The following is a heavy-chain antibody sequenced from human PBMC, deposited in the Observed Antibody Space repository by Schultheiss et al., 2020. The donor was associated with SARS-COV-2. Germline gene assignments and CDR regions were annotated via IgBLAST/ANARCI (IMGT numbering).Heavy chain of an antibody. V-gene: IGHV3-15*07. Sequence: GGSLRLSCAASGFTFSSYGMHWVRQAPGKGLEWVGRIKSKTDGGTTDYAAPVKGRFTISRDDSKNTLYLQMNSLRAEDTAVYYCARGTVHEVVVVAATVSDWFDPWGQGTLVTVSS. J-gene: IGHJ5*02. CDR2: IKSKTDGGTT. CDR3: ARGTVHEVVVVAATVSDWFDP. CDR1: GFTFSSYG. D-gene: IGHD2-15*01.